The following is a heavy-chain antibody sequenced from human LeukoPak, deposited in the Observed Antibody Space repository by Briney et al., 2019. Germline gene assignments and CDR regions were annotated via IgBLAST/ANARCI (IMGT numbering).Heavy chain of an antibody. CDR2: IYSDSGDT. Sequence: ASVKVSCKASGYTFTGFYIHWVRQAPGPGLEWMGWIYSDSGDTNYAQKFQGWVTMTRDTSISTAYMELSRLTSDDTAVYYCARSAGSAFFDYWGQGTLVTVSS. D-gene: IGHD2-15*01. CDR3: ARSAGSAFFDY. CDR1: GYTFTGFY. V-gene: IGHV1-2*04. J-gene: IGHJ4*02.